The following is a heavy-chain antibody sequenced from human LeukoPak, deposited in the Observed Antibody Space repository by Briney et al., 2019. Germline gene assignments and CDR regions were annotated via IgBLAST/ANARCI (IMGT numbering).Heavy chain of an antibody. V-gene: IGHV4-38-2*01. D-gene: IGHD6-13*01. CDR1: GYSISSGYY. CDR3: ARAAFTAAAGTIRP. Sequence: SETLSLTCAVSGYSISSGYYWGWIRQPPGKGLEWIGSIYHSGSTYYNPSLKSRVTISVDTSKNHFSLKLSSVTAADTAVYYCARAAFTAAAGTIRPWGQGTLVTVSS. J-gene: IGHJ5*02. CDR2: IYHSGST.